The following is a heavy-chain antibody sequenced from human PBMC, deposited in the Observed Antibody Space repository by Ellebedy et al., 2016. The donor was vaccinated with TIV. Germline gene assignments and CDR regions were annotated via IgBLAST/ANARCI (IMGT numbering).Heavy chain of an antibody. CDR3: ARLGYSGREILLLDY. J-gene: IGHJ4*02. D-gene: IGHD1-26*01. V-gene: IGHV5-51*01. CDR2: IYPGDSDT. CDR1: GYSFTSYW. Sequence: PGGSLRLSCKGSGYSFTSYWIGWVRQMPGKGLEWMGIIYPGDSDTRYSPSFQGQVTISADKSISTAYLQWSSLKASDTAMYYCARLGYSGREILLLDYWGQGTLVTVSS.